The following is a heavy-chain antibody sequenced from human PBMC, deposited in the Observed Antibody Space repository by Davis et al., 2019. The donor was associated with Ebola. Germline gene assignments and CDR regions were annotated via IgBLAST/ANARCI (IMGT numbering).Heavy chain of an antibody. J-gene: IGHJ4*02. D-gene: IGHD2-2*02. CDR1: GYTFTGYY. CDR2: INPNSGGT. V-gene: IGHV1-2*02. Sequence: ASVKVSCKASGYTFTGYYMHWVRQAPGQGLEWMGWINPNSGGTNYAQKFQGRVTMTRDTSISTAYMELSRLRSDDTAVYYCARGIGCSSTSCYNPHYWGQGTLVTVSS. CDR3: ARGIGCSSTSCYNPHY.